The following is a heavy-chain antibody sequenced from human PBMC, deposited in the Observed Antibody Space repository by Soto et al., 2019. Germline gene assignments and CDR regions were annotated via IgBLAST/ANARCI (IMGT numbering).Heavy chain of an antibody. CDR3: ARDRWLQLNAFGI. CDR1: GCSISSYY. J-gene: IGHJ3*02. CDR2: IYTSGST. Sequence: SETLSLTCTVSGCSISSYYWSWIRQPAGKGLEWSGRIYTSGSTNYNPSLKSRVTMSVDTSKNQSSLKLSSVTAADTAVYYCARDRWLQLNAFGIWGQGTMVTVSS. V-gene: IGHV4-4*07. D-gene: IGHD5-12*01.